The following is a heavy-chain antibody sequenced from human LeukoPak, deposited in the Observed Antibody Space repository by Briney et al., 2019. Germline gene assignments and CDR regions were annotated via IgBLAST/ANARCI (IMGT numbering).Heavy chain of an antibody. Sequence: SETLSLTCTVSGGSISSGGYYWSWIRQHPGKGLEWIGYIYYSGSTYYNPSLKSRVTISVDTSKNQFSLKLSPVTAADTAVYYCARVDPFNYFDYWGQGTLVTVSS. J-gene: IGHJ4*02. V-gene: IGHV4-31*03. CDR1: GGSISSGGYY. D-gene: IGHD3/OR15-3a*01. CDR3: ARVDPFNYFDY. CDR2: IYYSGST.